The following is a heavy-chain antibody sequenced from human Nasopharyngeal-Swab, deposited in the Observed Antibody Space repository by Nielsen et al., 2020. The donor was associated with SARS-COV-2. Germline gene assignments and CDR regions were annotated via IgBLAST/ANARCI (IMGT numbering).Heavy chain of an antibody. Sequence: ASVKVSCKASGYTFTSYGISWVRQAPGQGLEWMGWSSAYNGNTNYAQKFQGRVTMTRDTSMSTVYMELSSLRSEDTAVYYCARAWYYYDSSGYETEYYFDYWGQGTLVTVSS. CDR1: GYTFTSYG. D-gene: IGHD3-22*01. CDR3: ARAWYYYDSSGYETEYYFDY. CDR2: SSAYNGNT. J-gene: IGHJ4*02. V-gene: IGHV1-18*01.